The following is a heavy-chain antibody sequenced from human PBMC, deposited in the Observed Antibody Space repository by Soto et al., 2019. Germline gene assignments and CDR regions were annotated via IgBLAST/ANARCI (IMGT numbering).Heavy chain of an antibody. V-gene: IGHV1-69*12. J-gene: IGHJ4*02. CDR1: GFTFSSYA. Sequence: QVQLVQSGAEVKKPGSSVKVSCKASGFTFSSYAISWVRQAPGQGPEWLGGIISIFGTTNYAQKFQGRVTITADESTTTAYMELAGLKSEDTAVYYCARGSLVATNPRCYFDFWGQGTLVTVSS. CDR2: IISIFGTT. CDR3: ARGSLVATNPRCYFDF. D-gene: IGHD5-12*01.